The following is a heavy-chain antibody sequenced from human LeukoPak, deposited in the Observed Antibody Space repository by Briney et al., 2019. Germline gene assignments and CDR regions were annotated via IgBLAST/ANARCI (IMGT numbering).Heavy chain of an antibody. CDR3: ARIYTHGGYYPNYFDY. CDR2: VYSSGNT. D-gene: IGHD3-22*01. V-gene: IGHV4-4*07. Sequence: SETLSLTCTVSGGYLRNYYWTWIRQPAGKAVEGIGRVYSSGNTNYHPSLKSRVTMSLDTSKNQFSLQVTSVTAADTAVYYCARIYTHGGYYPNYFDYWGQGILVTVSS. J-gene: IGHJ4*02. CDR1: GGYLRNYY.